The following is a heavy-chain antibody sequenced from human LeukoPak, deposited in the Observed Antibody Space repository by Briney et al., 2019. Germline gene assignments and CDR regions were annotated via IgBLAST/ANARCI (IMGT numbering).Heavy chain of an antibody. J-gene: IGHJ4*02. CDR3: ARVPSYDSSGYFDY. CDR1: GFTFSSYA. V-gene: IGHV3-30-3*01. Sequence: GGSLRLSCAASGFTFSSYAMHWVRQAPGKGLEWVAVISYDGGNKYYADSVKGRFTISRDNSKNTLYLQMNSLRAEDTAVYYCARVPSYDSSGYFDYWGQGTLVTVSS. D-gene: IGHD3-22*01. CDR2: ISYDGGNK.